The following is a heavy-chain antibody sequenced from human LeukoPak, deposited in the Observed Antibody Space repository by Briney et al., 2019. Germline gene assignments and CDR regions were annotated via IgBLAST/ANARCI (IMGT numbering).Heavy chain of an antibody. V-gene: IGHV3-74*01. D-gene: IGHD2-2*01. CDR2: ITNDGSST. J-gene: IGHJ3*02. CDR1: GLTFSSHW. Sequence: GGSLRLSCAASGLTFSSHWMHWVRQAPGKGLVWVSRITNDGSSTTYADSVKGRFTISRDNAKNMLYLQVNSLRAEDTAVYYCARDVGGYCSSTSCPTGAFDIWGQGTMVTVSS. CDR3: ARDVGGYCSSTSCPTGAFDI.